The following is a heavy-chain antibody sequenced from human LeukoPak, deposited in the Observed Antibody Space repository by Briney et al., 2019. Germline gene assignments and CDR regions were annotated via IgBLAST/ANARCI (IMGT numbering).Heavy chain of an antibody. V-gene: IGHV4-38-2*01. J-gene: IGHJ4*02. Sequence: SETLSLACAVSGYSISSGYYWGWIRQPPGKGLEWIGSIYYSGSTYYNPSLKSRVTISVDTSKNQFSLKLSSVTAADTAVYYCARVATTTNPPQRPFDYWGQGTLVTVSS. CDR2: IYYSGST. D-gene: IGHD5-12*01. CDR1: GYSISSGYY. CDR3: ARVATTTNPPQRPFDY.